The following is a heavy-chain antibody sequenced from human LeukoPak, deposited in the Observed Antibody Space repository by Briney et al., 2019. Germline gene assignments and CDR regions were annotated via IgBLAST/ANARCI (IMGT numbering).Heavy chain of an antibody. CDR3: TRRGDYGDYYFDY. CDR1: GFTFGDYA. J-gene: IGHJ4*02. V-gene: IGHV3-49*03. Sequence: PGGSLRLSCTASGFTFGDYAMSWFRQAPGKGLEWVGFIRSKAYGGTTEYAASVKGRFTISRDDSKSIAYLQMNSLKTEDKAVYYCTRRGDYGDYYFDYWGQGTLVTVSS. D-gene: IGHD4-17*01. CDR2: IRSKAYGGTT.